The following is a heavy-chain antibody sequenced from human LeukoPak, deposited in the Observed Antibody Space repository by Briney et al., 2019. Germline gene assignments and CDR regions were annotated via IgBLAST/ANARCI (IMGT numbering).Heavy chain of an antibody. Sequence: SVKVSCKASGGTFSSYAFSWVRQAPGQGLEWMGGIIPIFGTANYAQKFQGRVTITADKSTSTVYMELSSLRSEDTAVYYCAKVGDYVSYYYMDVWGKGTTVTVSS. CDR1: GGTFSSYA. V-gene: IGHV1-69*06. CDR2: IIPIFGTA. J-gene: IGHJ6*03. CDR3: AKVGDYVSYYYMDV. D-gene: IGHD4-17*01.